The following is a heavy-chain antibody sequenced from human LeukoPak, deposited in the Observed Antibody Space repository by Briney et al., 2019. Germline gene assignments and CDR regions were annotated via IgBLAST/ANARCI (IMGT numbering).Heavy chain of an antibody. CDR3: AKGRGWLQFFDY. V-gene: IGHV3-23*01. CDR2: ISGSGGST. Sequence: GGSLRLSCAASGFTFSSYAMSWVRQAPGKGLEWVSAISGSGGSTYYADSVKGRFTISRDNSKNTLYLQMNSLRAEDTAVYFCAKGRGWLQFFDYWGQGTLVTVSS. J-gene: IGHJ4*02. D-gene: IGHD5-24*01. CDR1: GFTFSSYA.